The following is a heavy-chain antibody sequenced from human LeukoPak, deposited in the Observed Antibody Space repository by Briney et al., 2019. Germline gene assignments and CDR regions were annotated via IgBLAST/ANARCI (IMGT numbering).Heavy chain of an antibody. V-gene: IGHV5-51*01. CDR1: EYSFPNYC. CDR3: ARLSGGSSSPFDY. J-gene: IGHJ4*02. CDR2: IYPDDSDT. D-gene: IGHD6-6*01. Sequence: GESLKISCKHSEYSFPNYCIGWVRQMPGKGLEWMGIIYPDDSDTRYSPSFQGQVTISADKSISTAYLQWSSLKASDTAMYYCARLSGGSSSPFDYWGQGTLVTVSS.